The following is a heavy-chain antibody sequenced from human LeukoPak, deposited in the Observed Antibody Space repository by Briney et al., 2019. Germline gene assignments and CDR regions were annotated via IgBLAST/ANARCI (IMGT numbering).Heavy chain of an antibody. D-gene: IGHD1-26*01. J-gene: IGHJ4*02. CDR3: ARVVGATGSSDY. CDR2: IYYIGST. Sequence: PSETLSLTCTVSGGSISSDYWSWIRQPPGKGLEWIGYIYYIGSTNYNPSLKSRITISVDTSKSHFSLKLSSVTAADTAVYYCARVVGATGSSDYWGQGTVVTVS. CDR1: GGSISSDY. V-gene: IGHV4-59*01.